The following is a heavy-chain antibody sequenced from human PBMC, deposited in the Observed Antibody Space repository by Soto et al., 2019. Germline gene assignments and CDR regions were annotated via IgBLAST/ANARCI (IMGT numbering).Heavy chain of an antibody. CDR2: IIPIFGTA. V-gene: IGHV1-69*12. CDR3: ARAGSIAARPPGSNWFDR. Sequence: QVQLVQSGAEVKKPGSSVKVSCKASGGTFSSYAISWVRQAPGQGLEWMGGIIPIFGTANYAQKFQGRVTITADXLTXTXYMELSSLRSEDTAVYYCARAGSIAARPPGSNWFDRWGQGTLVTVSS. J-gene: IGHJ5*02. CDR1: GGTFSSYA. D-gene: IGHD6-6*01.